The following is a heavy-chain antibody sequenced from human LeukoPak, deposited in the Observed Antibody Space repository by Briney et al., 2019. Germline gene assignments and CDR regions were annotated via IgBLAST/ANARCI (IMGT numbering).Heavy chain of an antibody. J-gene: IGHJ5*02. Sequence: GGSLRLSCAASGFTFSSYAMSWVRHAPGMGLEWVSAISGRGGRTYFADSLKGRFTLSRDNSKNTLYIQMNSLRAEETAVYYCAREPTSSGWFDTWGQGTLVTVSS. CDR2: ISGRGGRT. D-gene: IGHD3-3*01. CDR1: GFTFSSYA. V-gene: IGHV3-23*01. CDR3: AREPTSSGWFDT.